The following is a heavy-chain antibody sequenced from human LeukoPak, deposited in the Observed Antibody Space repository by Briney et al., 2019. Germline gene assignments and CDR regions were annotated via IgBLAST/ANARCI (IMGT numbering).Heavy chain of an antibody. Sequence: SETLSLTCTVSGGSVSSSYWSWIRQPAGEGLEWIGRIYTSGSTNYNPSLKSRVTMSVDTSKNQISLNLSSVTAADTAVYYCARDICGYNYGCFDSWGQGTLVTVSS. CDR3: ARDICGYNYGCFDS. D-gene: IGHD5-18*01. CDR1: GGSVSSSY. J-gene: IGHJ4*02. V-gene: IGHV4-4*07. CDR2: IYTSGST.